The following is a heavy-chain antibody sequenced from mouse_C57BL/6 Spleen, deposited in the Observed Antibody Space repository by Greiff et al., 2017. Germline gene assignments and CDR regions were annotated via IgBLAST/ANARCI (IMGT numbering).Heavy chain of an antibody. CDR2: INYDGSSP. V-gene: IGHV5-16*01. J-gene: IGHJ2*01. D-gene: IGHD2-1*01. CDR1: GFTFSDYY. Sequence: EVQRVESEGGLVQPGSSMKLSCTASGFTFSDYYMAWVRQVPEKGLEWVANINYDGSSPYYLDSLKSRFIISRDTAKNILYLQMSSLKSEDTATYYCAREGNYFSFDYWGQGTTLTVSS. CDR3: AREGNYFSFDY.